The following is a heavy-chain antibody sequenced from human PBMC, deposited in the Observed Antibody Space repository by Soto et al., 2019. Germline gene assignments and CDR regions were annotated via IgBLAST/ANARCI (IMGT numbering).Heavy chain of an antibody. CDR2: IYYSGST. V-gene: IGHV4-31*03. Sequence: SETLSLTCTVSGGSISSGGYYWSWIRQHPGKGLEWIGYIYYSGSTYYNPSLKSRVTISVDTSKNQFSLKLSSVTAADTAVYYCARGGSIAVAGRDAFDIWGQGTMVTVSS. D-gene: IGHD6-19*01. J-gene: IGHJ3*02. CDR3: ARGGSIAVAGRDAFDI. CDR1: GGSISSGGYY.